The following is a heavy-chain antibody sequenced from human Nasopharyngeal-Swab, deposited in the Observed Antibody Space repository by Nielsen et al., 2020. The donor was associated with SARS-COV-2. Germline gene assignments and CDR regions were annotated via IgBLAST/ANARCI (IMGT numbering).Heavy chain of an antibody. CDR1: GFTFSSCW. CDR2: ISPDGSTT. CDR3: TRDFDAATGY. Sequence: GGSLRLSCAASGFTFSSCWMHWVRQAPGKGLVWVSRISPDGSTTGYADSVKGRFTISRDNAKSTLYLQINSLRADDTAVYYCTRDFDAATGYWGQGTLVTVSS. D-gene: IGHD5-18*01. J-gene: IGHJ4*02. V-gene: IGHV3-74*01.